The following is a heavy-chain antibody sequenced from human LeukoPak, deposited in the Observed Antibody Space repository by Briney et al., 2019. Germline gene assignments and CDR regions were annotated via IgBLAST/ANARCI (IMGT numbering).Heavy chain of an antibody. CDR1: GYTFTSYG. CDR3: ARDQYYDSPFDP. J-gene: IGHJ5*02. CDR2: ISAYNGNT. Sequence: ASVTVSCKASGYTFTSYGISWVRQAPGQGLEWMGWISAYNGNTNYAQKLQGRVTMTTDTSTSTAYMELRSLRSDDTAVYYCARDQYYDSPFDPWGQGTLVTVSS. V-gene: IGHV1-18*01. D-gene: IGHD3-3*01.